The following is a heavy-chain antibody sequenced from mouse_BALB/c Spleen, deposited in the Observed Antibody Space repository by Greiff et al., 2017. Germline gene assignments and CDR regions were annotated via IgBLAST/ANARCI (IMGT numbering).Heavy chain of an antibody. D-gene: IGHD2-2*01. Sequence: LQQSGGGLVKPGGSLKLSCAASGFTFSSYTMSWVRQTPEKRLEWVATISSGGGNTYYPDSVKGRFTISRDNAKNNLYLQMSSLRSEDTALYYCARSRGYDGVAMDYWGQGTSVTVSS. CDR3: ARSRGYDGVAMDY. CDR2: ISSGGGNT. CDR1: GFTFSSYT. V-gene: IGHV5-9*03. J-gene: IGHJ4*01.